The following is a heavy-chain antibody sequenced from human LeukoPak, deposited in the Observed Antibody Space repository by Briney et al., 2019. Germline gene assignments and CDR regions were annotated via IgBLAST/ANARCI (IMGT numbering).Heavy chain of an antibody. J-gene: IGHJ5*02. D-gene: IGHD3-22*01. CDR3: ARDEDYYDSSGYSTPFDP. V-gene: IGHV4-39*07. CDR1: GGSISSSSYY. Sequence: SETLSLTCTVSGGSISSSSYYWGWIRQPPGKGLEWIGSIYYSGSTYYNPSLKSRVTISVDTSKNQFSLKLSSVTAADTVVYYCARDEDYYDSSGYSTPFDPWGQGTLVTVSS. CDR2: IYYSGST.